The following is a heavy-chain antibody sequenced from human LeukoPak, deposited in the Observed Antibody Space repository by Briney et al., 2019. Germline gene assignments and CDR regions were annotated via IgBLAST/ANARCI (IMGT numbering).Heavy chain of an antibody. CDR1: CYTFTRYG. Sequence: GASVNVSCTASCYTFTRYGISWVRQAPGQGLEWRGSISAYNGNTKYAQKLHRRVTMTTDPSTIPAYMELRSLRPDDTAVYPCARRYCTNGVCYTGFDYWGQGTLVTVSS. CDR2: ISAYNGNT. J-gene: IGHJ4*02. V-gene: IGHV1-18*01. D-gene: IGHD2-8*01. CDR3: ARRYCTNGVCYTGFDY.